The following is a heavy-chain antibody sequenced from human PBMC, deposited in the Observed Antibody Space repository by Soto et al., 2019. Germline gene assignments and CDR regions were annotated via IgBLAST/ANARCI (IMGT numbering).Heavy chain of an antibody. CDR1: GYTFTNYH. Sequence: GASVKVSCKASGYTFTNYHMHGVRQAPGQGFEWMGMINPNGGGTSYPQKFQGRVTMTRDTSTSTVYMEVSSLRSEDTAVYYCAREMYTIRGSPFDYWGQRTLVTVSS. CDR2: INPNGGGT. D-gene: IGHD3-16*01. V-gene: IGHV1-46*01. J-gene: IGHJ4*02. CDR3: AREMYTIRGSPFDY.